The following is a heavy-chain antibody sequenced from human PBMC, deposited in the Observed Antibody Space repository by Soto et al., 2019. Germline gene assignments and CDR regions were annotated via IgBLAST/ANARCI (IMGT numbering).Heavy chain of an antibody. D-gene: IGHD3-16*01. CDR3: LCGGNCFVY. CDR2: LDQDGSES. J-gene: IGHJ4*02. V-gene: IGHV3-7*01. Sequence: EVQLVESGGGLVQPGGSLRLSCAASGFTFSTYWMTWVRRPPGKGLEWVANLDQDGSESYYVESVRGRFTISRDNTTNSLYLQLNTLRAEDTAVYYCLCGGNCFVYWGQGTLVTVSP. CDR1: GFTFSTYW.